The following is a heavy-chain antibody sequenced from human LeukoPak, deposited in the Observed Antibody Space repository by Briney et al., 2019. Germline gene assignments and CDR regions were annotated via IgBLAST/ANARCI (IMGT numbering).Heavy chain of an antibody. V-gene: IGHV3-53*01. CDR3: ARDNRITSDAFDI. CDR1: GITVSSNY. Sequence: GGSLRLSCAASGITVSSNYMSWVRQAPGKGLEWVSVIYSGGSTYYADSVKGRFTISRDNSKNTLYLQMNSLRAEDTAVYYCARDNRITSDAFDIWGQGTMVTVSS. J-gene: IGHJ3*02. CDR2: IYSGGST. D-gene: IGHD2/OR15-2a*01.